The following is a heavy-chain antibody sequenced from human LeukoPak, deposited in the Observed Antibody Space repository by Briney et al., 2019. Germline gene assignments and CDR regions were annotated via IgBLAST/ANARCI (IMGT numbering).Heavy chain of an antibody. J-gene: IGHJ4*02. Sequence: SETLSLTCTVSGDSISSYYWSWIRQPPGKGLEWIGYIYYSGSTNYNPSLKGRVNISIDTSKKQFSLRLSSVTAADTAVYYCARASCSGGTCPRGWYFDYWGQGTLVTVSS. CDR2: IYYSGST. CDR1: GDSISSYY. D-gene: IGHD2-15*01. CDR3: ARASCSGGTCPRGWYFDY. V-gene: IGHV4-59*01.